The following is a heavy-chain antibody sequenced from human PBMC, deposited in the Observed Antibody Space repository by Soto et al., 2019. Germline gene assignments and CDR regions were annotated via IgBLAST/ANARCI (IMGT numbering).Heavy chain of an antibody. CDR2: IKFDGSTT. J-gene: IGHJ6*02. D-gene: IGHD5-18*01. CDR1: GFTFSTYW. CDR3: ARGIRNYDGVDV. Sequence: EVQVVESGGGLVQPGGSLRLSCVASGFTFSTYWMHWVRQAPGKGLVWVSRIKFDGSTTSYADSVKGRFTISRDNAKNTVDLQMNSLRAEETGVTYCARGIRNYDGVDVWGQGTRVTVPS. V-gene: IGHV3-74*01.